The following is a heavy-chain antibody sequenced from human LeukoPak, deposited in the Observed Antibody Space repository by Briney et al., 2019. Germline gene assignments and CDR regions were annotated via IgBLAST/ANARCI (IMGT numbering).Heavy chain of an antibody. Sequence: PSETLSLTCTVSGGSISNYYWSWIRQPPGKALEWIAYISYSGSTNYNPSLKSRVTMSVDTPKNQFSLNLSSVTAADTAVYYCARDPSGWHYFDYWGQGTLVTVSS. CDR2: ISYSGST. J-gene: IGHJ4*02. V-gene: IGHV4-59*01. D-gene: IGHD6-19*01. CDR1: GGSISNYY. CDR3: ARDPSGWHYFDY.